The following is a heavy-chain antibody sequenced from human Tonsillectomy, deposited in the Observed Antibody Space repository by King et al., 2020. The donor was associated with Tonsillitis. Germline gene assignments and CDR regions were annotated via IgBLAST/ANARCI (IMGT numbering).Heavy chain of an antibody. CDR3: ATPYGPDPGAFDL. D-gene: IGHD3-10*01. CDR2: INPYTGYT. V-gene: IGHV1-18*01. Sequence: QLVQSGAEVKKPGASLKVSCKASGYTFTSYGISWVRQAPGQGLEWMGWINPYTGYTNYAQNFQGRVTMTTDTSTNTAYMDLRSLRSDDTAVYYCATPYGPDPGAFDLWGQGTMVTVSS. CDR1: GYTFTSYG. J-gene: IGHJ3*01.